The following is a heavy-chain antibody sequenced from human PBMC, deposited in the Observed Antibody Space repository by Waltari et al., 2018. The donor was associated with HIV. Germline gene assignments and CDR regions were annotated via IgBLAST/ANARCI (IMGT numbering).Heavy chain of an antibody. CDR2: IYYSGGT. D-gene: IGHD6-13*01. V-gene: IGHV4-59*01. CDR3: ARDLGIAAAGPANIFDP. J-gene: IGHJ5*02. Sequence: QVQLQASGPGLVKPSETLSLTCTVSGGSISSYYWSWIRQPPGKGLEWIGYIYYSGGTNNNTSRKSRVTISVDTSKNQFSLKRSAVTAADTAVYYCARDLGIAAAGPANIFDPWGQGTLVTVSS. CDR1: GGSISSYY.